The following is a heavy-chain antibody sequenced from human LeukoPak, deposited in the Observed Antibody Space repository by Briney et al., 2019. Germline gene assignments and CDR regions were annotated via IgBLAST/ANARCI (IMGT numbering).Heavy chain of an antibody. V-gene: IGHV1-2*02. CDR2: INPKSGGT. J-gene: IGHJ5*02. CDR3: ARDPTYYYDTTGYYGGNWLDP. CDR1: VYTFTDYY. Sequence: GASVKVSCKASVYTFTDYYMHWVRQAPGQGLEWMGWINPKSGGTKYAQKFQGRVTMIRDTSISTAYLELSRLRSDDTAVYYCARDPTYYYDTTGYYGGNWLDPWGQGTLVTVSS. D-gene: IGHD3-22*01.